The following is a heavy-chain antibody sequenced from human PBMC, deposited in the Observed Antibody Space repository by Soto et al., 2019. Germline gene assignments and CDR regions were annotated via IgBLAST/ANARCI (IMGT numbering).Heavy chain of an antibody. J-gene: IGHJ4*02. CDR3: ARAFDDRSGYYGALGY. CDR2: FDPEDGET. CDR1: GYTLTELS. Sequence: ASVKVSCRVSGYTLTELSMHCVRQAPGKGLEWMGGFDPEDGETIYAQKFQGRVTMTEDTSTDTAYMELSSLRSEDTAVYYCARAFDDRSGYYGALGYWGQGTLVTVSS. D-gene: IGHD3-22*01. V-gene: IGHV1-24*01.